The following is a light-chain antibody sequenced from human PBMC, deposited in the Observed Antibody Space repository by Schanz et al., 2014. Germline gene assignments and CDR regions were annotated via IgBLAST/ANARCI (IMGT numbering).Light chain of an antibody. Sequence: QSVLTQPPSASGTPGQRVPISCSGSSSNIGSNFLYWYQQLPGTAPKLLIYRNNQRPSGVPDRFSGSKSGTSASLAISGLQSEDEADYYCSSYRRTATVAVFGTGTKVTVL. J-gene: IGLJ1*01. V-gene: IGLV1-47*01. CDR3: SSYRRTATVAV. CDR1: SSNIGSNF. CDR2: RNN.